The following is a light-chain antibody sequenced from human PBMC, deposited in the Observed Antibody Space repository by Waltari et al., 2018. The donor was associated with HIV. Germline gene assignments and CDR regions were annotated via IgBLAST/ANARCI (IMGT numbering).Light chain of an antibody. CDR2: EVS. J-gene: IGLJ3*02. Sequence: QSALTQPPSASGSPGQSVTISCTGPSSDVGGYNYVSWYQQHPGKAPKLMMYEVSKRPAGVPDRFSGANSGNTASLTVSGLQAEDEADYYCSSYAGSNNLVFGGGTKLTVL. CDR1: SSDVGGYNY. CDR3: SSYAGSNNLV. V-gene: IGLV2-8*01.